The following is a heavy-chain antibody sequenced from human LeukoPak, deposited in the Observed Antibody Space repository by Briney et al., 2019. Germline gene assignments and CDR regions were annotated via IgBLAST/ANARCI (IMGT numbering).Heavy chain of an antibody. J-gene: IGHJ4*02. CDR1: GFTFSSYT. Sequence: GGSLRLSCAASGFTFSSYTMTWVRQAPGKGLEWVSAISGSGVGTYYADSVKGRFTISRDNSKNTLYLQMNSLRAEDTAVYYCAKATVYYYDSSGYPGYYFDYWGQGTLVTVSS. CDR2: ISGSGVGT. D-gene: IGHD3-22*01. CDR3: AKATVYYYDSSGYPGYYFDY. V-gene: IGHV3-23*01.